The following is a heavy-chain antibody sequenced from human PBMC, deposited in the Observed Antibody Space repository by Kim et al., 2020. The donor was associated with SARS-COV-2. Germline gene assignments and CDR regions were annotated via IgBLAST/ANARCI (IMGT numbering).Heavy chain of an antibody. Sequence: GGSLRLSCAASGFTVSNNYMSWVRQAPGKGLEWVSVIQSGGSTYYADPVKGRFTISRYNSKNTLYLQMNSLRAEDTAVYYCARSSGSYSFWDYWGQGTLGTVSS. D-gene: IGHD1-26*01. V-gene: IGHV3-53*01. J-gene: IGHJ4*02. CDR3: ARSSGSYSFWDY. CDR2: IQSGGST. CDR1: GFTVSNNY.